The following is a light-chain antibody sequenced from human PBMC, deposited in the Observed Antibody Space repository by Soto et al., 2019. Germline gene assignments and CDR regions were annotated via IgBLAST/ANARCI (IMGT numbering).Light chain of an antibody. J-gene: IGKJ4*01. Sequence: DIQMTQSPSSLSASVGDRVTITCQASQDISNYLNWHHQKPGKGPKLRIHDSSNLEIGVPSRFSGSGSGTDFTLTIDNLQPEDIATYYCQQYENLPAFGGVTKVDIK. V-gene: IGKV1-33*01. CDR3: QQYENLPA. CDR1: QDISNY. CDR2: DSS.